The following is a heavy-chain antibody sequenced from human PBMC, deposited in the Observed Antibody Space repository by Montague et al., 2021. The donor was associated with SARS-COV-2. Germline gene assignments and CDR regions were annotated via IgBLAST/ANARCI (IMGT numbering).Heavy chain of an antibody. CDR2: ISSSSSYI. CDR3: ARPSLRWGLPDAFDI. CDR1: GFTFSRYS. V-gene: IGHV3-21*01. J-gene: IGHJ3*02. D-gene: IGHD4-23*01. Sequence: SLRLSCAASGFTFSRYSMNWVRQAPGKGLEWVSSISSSSSYIYYXXSLKGRFTISRDNAKNSLYLQMNSLRAEDTAVYYCARPSLRWGLPDAFDIWGQGTMVTVSS.